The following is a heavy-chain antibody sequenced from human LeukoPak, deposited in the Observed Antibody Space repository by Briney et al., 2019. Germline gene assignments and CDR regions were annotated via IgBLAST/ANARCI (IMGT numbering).Heavy chain of an antibody. CDR3: ARVDLRYCSSTSCYHFDY. V-gene: IGHV3-21*01. D-gene: IGHD2-2*01. J-gene: IGHJ4*02. CDR2: ISSSSSCI. Sequence: GGSLRLSCAASGFTFSSYSMNWVRQAPGKGLEWVSSISSSSSCIYYADSVKGRFTISRDNAKNSLYLQMNSLRAEDTAVYYCARVDLRYCSSTSCYHFDYWGQGTLVTVSS. CDR1: GFTFSSYS.